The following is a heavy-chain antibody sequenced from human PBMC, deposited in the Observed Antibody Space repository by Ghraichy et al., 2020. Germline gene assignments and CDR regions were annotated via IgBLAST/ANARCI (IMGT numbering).Heavy chain of an antibody. V-gene: IGHV4-39*01. CDR2: IYYSGST. D-gene: IGHD1-26*01. CDR3: ASSGSSLGEYYFDY. J-gene: IGHJ4*02. Sequence: SETLSLTCTVSGGSISSSSYYWGWIRQSPGKGLEWIGSIYYSGSTYYNPSLKSRVTISVDTSKNQFSLKVRSVTAADTAVYNCASSGSSLGEYYFDYWGPGTLVPAPS. CDR1: GGSISSSSYY.